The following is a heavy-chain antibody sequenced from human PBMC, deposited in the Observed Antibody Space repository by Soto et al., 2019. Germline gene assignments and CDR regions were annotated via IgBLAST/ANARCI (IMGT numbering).Heavy chain of an antibody. CDR1: GFTFSSYG. CDR2: ISYDGSNK. Sequence: QVQLVESGGGVVQPGRSLRLSCAASGFTFSSYGMHWVRQAPGEGLEWVAVISYDGSNKYYADSVKGRFTISRDNSKNTLYLQMNSLRAEDTAVYYCAKLFGGWEYFDYWGQGTLVTVSS. D-gene: IGHD6-19*01. CDR3: AKLFGGWEYFDY. J-gene: IGHJ4*02. V-gene: IGHV3-30*18.